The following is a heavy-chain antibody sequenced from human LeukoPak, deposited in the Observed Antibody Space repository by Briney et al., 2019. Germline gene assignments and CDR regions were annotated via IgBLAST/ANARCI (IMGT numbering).Heavy chain of an antibody. CDR2: IYSSGST. CDR1: GGSISSYY. V-gene: IGHV4-4*07. J-gene: IGHJ4*02. Sequence: SQTLSLTCTVSGGSISSYYWSCIRQPARKGLEWIGRIYSSGSTNYNPSLKSRVTMSVDTSKYQFSLKLTSVTAADTAVYYCARGVYGSGDYWGQGTLVTVSS. D-gene: IGHD3-10*01. CDR3: ARGVYGSGDY.